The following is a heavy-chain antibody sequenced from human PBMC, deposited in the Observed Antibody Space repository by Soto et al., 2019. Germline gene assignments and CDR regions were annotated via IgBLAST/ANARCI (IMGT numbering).Heavy chain of an antibody. CDR2: ISTSSSLI. Sequence: EVQLVESGGGLVQPGGSLRLSCAASGFTFNSYSMNWVRQAPGKGLEWVSYISTSSSLIYYADSVKGRFTISRDNAKNSLFLQMISLRAEDTAVYYCARASYSSSGLCYWGQGTLVTVSS. CDR3: ARASYSSSGLCY. J-gene: IGHJ4*02. V-gene: IGHV3-48*01. CDR1: GFTFNSYS. D-gene: IGHD4-4*01.